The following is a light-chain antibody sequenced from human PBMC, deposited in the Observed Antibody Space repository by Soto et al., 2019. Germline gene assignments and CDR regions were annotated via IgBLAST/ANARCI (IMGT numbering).Light chain of an antibody. CDR3: SSYTGSSSLV. CDR2: DVS. V-gene: IGLV2-14*03. Sequence: QSVLTQPASVSGSPGQSITISCTGTSTDINDYKYVSWYQQHPGKAPKVIIYDVSNRPSGVSHRFSGSESANTASLTISGLQAEDEADYYCSSYTGSSSLVFGTGTKLTVL. CDR1: STDINDYKY. J-gene: IGLJ1*01.